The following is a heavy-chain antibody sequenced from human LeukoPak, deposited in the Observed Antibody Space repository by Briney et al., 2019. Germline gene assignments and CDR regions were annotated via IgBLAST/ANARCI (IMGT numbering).Heavy chain of an antibody. D-gene: IGHD3-3*01. V-gene: IGHV1-2*02. CDR2: INPNSGGT. J-gene: IGHJ5*02. CDR3: ARGGAPGKYYDFWSGSGNWFDP. CDR1: GYTFTGYY. Sequence: ASVKVSCKASGYTFTGYYMHWVRQAPGQGLERMGWINPNSGGTNYAQKFQGRVTMTRDTSISTAYMELSRLRSDDTAVYYCARGGAPGKYYDFWSGSGNWFDPWGQGTLVTVSS.